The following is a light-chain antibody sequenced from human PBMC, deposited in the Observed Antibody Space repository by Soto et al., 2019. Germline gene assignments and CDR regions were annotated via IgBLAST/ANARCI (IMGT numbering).Light chain of an antibody. Sequence: TQSPALLAVSPGERATLSCRASQSISSNLAWYQQKPGQAPRLLIYGASTRATGIPARFSGSGSGTEFTLTISSLQSEDFAVYYCQQYKNWLTWTFGQGTKVDIK. CDR3: QQYKNWLTWT. J-gene: IGKJ1*01. CDR2: GAS. V-gene: IGKV3-15*01. CDR1: QSISSN.